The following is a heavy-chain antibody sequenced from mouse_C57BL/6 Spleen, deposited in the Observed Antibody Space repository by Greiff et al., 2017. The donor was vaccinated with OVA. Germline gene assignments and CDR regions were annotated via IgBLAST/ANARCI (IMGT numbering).Heavy chain of an antibody. CDR3: ARGGHDGRSPGAY. CDR2: ISYSGST. CDR1: GYSITSDS. V-gene: IGHV3-8*01. Sequence: DVKLQESGPGLAQPSQTLSLTCSVTGYSITSDSWNWLRKFPGTKLEYMGYISYSGSTYSNPSLKCRISITRDTSKNQYYLQLNSVTTEDTATNYCARGGHDGRSPGAYWGKGTLVTVSA. J-gene: IGHJ3*01. D-gene: IGHD1-1*01.